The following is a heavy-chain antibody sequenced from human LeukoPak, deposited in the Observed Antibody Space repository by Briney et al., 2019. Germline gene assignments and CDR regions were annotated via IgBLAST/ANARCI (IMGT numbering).Heavy chain of an antibody. J-gene: IGHJ3*02. CDR1: GFSLSTSGVG. V-gene: IGHV2-5*01. Sequence: VSGPTLVNPTQTLTLTCTFSGFSLSTSGVGVGWIRQPPGKALEWLALIYWNDDKRYSPSLKSRLTITKDTSKNQVVLTMTNMDPVDTATYYCAHRPLLRGVNLSLCAFDIWGQGTMVTVSS. CDR3: AHRPLLRGVNLSLCAFDI. D-gene: IGHD3-10*01. CDR2: IYWNDDK.